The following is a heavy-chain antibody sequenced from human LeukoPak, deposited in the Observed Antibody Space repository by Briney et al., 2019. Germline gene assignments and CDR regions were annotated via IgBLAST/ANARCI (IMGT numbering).Heavy chain of an antibody. Sequence: GASVKVSCKASGYTFTSYDINWVRQAPGQGLEWMGWMNPNSGNTGYAQKFQGRVTMTRNTSISTAYMELSSLRSEDTAVYYCARAPYYDFWSGYSYFDYWGQGTLVTVSS. V-gene: IGHV1-8*01. D-gene: IGHD3-3*01. CDR3: ARAPYYDFWSGYSYFDY. CDR1: GYTFTSYD. CDR2: MNPNSGNT. J-gene: IGHJ4*02.